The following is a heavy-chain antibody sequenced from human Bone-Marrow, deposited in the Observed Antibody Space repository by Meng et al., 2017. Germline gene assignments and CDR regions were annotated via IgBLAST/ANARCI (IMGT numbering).Heavy chain of an antibody. CDR2: IYHGGST. Sequence: GSLRLSCAVSGYSINNGYYWGWIRQPPGKGLEWIGSIYHGGSTYYNPSLKGRVTISVDTSKNQFSLNLSSVTAADTAVYYCARLKIHLWSTIDYWGQGTLVTVSS. CDR1: GYSINNGYY. CDR3: ARLKIHLWSTIDY. J-gene: IGHJ4*02. D-gene: IGHD5-18*01. V-gene: IGHV4-38-2*01.